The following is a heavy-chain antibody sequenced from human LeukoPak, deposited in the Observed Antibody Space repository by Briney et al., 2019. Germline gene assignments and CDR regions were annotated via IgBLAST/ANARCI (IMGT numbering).Heavy chain of an antibody. CDR3: ARNYYDSSGYTTFDP. Sequence: PSGTLSLTCAVSGGSISSSNWWSWVRQPPGKGLEWIGEIYHSGSTNYNPSLKSRVTISVDKSKNQFSLKLSSVTAADTAVYYCARNYYDSSGYTTFDPWGQGTLVTVSS. J-gene: IGHJ5*02. CDR2: IYHSGST. CDR1: GGSISSSNW. D-gene: IGHD3-22*01. V-gene: IGHV4-4*02.